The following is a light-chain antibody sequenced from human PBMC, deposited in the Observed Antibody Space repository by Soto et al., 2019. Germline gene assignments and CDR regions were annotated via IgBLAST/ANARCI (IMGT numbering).Light chain of an antibody. J-gene: IGKJ2*01. CDR1: QNILHSSNNKNS. CDR2: WAS. CDR3: QQFYNTPYT. V-gene: IGKV4-1*01. Sequence: DIVRTQSPDSLAVSLGKRATISSKSSQNILHSSNNKNSLAWYQLKAGQPPKLLIYWASTRESGVPDRFSGSGSETDFTLTISSLQAEDVAVYYCQQFYNTPYTFGQGTKVEIK.